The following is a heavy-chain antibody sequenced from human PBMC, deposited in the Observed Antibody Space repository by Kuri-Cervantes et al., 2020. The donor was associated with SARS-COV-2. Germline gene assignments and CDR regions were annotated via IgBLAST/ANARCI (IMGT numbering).Heavy chain of an antibody. J-gene: IGHJ6*02. CDR2: IIPILGIA. Sequence: SVKVSCKASGYTLTSYAISWVRQAPGQGLEWMGRIIPILGIANYAQKFQGRVTITADKSTSTAYMELSSLRSEDTAVYYCARDGGTYYDFWSGYHGRGMDVWGQGTTVTVSS. CDR3: ARDGGTYYDFWSGYHGRGMDV. D-gene: IGHD3-3*01. CDR1: GYTLTSYA. V-gene: IGHV1-69*04.